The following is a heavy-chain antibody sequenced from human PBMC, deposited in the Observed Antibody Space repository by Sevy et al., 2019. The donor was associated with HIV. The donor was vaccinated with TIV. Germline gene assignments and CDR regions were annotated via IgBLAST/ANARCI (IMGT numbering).Heavy chain of an antibody. J-gene: IGHJ6*02. CDR1: GYTLTELS. V-gene: IGHV1-24*01. CDR2: FDPEDGET. D-gene: IGHD3-9*01. Sequence: ASVKVSCKVSGYTLTELSMHWVRQAPGKGLEWMGGFDPEDGETNYAQKFQGRVTMTEDTSTDTAYMELSSLRSEDTAVYYCATASKNILTGPYYYYGMDVWGQGTTVTVSS. CDR3: ATASKNILTGPYYYYGMDV.